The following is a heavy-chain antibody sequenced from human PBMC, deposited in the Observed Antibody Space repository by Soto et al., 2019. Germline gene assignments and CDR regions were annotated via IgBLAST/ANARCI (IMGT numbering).Heavy chain of an antibody. D-gene: IGHD3-22*01. J-gene: IGHJ4*02. CDR2: ISYDGSNK. Sequence: QVQLVESRGGVVQPGRSLRLSCAASGFTFSSYGMHWVRQAPGKGLEWVAVISYDGSNKYYADSVKGRFTISRDNSKNTLYLQMNSLRAEDTAVYYCAKGPHYYDSSGYYFYWGQGTLVTVSS. CDR3: AKGPHYYDSSGYYFY. V-gene: IGHV3-30*18. CDR1: GFTFSSYG.